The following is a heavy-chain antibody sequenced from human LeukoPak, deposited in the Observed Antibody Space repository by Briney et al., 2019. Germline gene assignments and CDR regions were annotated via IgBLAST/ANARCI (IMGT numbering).Heavy chain of an antibody. Sequence: ASVKVSCKASGYTFTGHYIHWVRQAPGQGLEWMGWMNPNSGNTGYAQKFQGRVTMTRNTSISTAYMELSSLRSEDTAVYYCARGRGARLLDYYYYMDVWGKGTTVTISS. CDR3: ARGRGARLLDYYYYMDV. D-gene: IGHD3-10*01. V-gene: IGHV1-8*02. CDR1: GYTFTGHY. CDR2: MNPNSGNT. J-gene: IGHJ6*03.